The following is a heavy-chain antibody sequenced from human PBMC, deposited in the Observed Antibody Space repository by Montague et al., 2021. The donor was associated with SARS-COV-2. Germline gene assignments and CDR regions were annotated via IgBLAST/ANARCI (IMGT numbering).Heavy chain of an antibody. CDR3: AKDRGYYGSGSYFEY. CDR2: ISYDGSNK. V-gene: IGHV3-30*04. CDR1: GFTFSAYA. Sequence: SLRLSCAASGFTFSAYAIHWVRQAPGKGLEWVAVISYDGSNKYYADSVKGRLTISRDNSKSTLYLQMNSLRAEDTALYYCAKDRGYYGSGSYFEYWGQGTLVTVSS. D-gene: IGHD3-10*01. J-gene: IGHJ4*02.